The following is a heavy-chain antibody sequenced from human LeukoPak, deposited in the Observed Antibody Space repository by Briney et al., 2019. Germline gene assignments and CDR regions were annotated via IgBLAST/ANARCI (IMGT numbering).Heavy chain of an antibody. D-gene: IGHD6-19*01. CDR1: GFTFSSYG. CDR3: AKVLGSGWYPSDYFDY. Sequence: GGSLRLSCAASGFTFSSYGMHWVRQAPGKGLEWVAVISYDGSNKYYADSVKGRFTISRDNSKNTLYLQMNSLRAEDTAVYYCAKVLGSGWYPSDYFDYWGQGTLVTVSS. CDR2: ISYDGSNK. J-gene: IGHJ4*02. V-gene: IGHV3-30*18.